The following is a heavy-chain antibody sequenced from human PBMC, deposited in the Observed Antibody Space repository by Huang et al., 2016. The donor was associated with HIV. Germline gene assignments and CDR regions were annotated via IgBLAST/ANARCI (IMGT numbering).Heavy chain of an antibody. CDR1: GYTFTSYF. Sequence: QVQLVQSGAEVKKPGASVRISCVTSGYTFTSYFIHWVRQAPGQGLEWMGIVDPSEGTTNYAPKFQGRVTMTTYTSTGTAYMELSSLTAEDTAVYYCARSEVTVVIKMAVAGALQYWGQGAHVTVSP. V-gene: IGHV1-46*01. D-gene: IGHD3-22*01. CDR3: ARSEVTVVIKMAVAGALQY. J-gene: IGHJ4*02. CDR2: VDPSEGTT.